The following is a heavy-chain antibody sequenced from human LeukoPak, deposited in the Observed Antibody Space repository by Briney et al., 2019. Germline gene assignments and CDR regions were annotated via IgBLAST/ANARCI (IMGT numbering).Heavy chain of an antibody. J-gene: IGHJ1*01. D-gene: IGHD1-26*01. CDR1: GGTFISYA. Sequence: GSSVKASCKASGGTFISYAISWVRQAPGQGLEWMGGIIPIFGTANYAQKFQGRVTITADESTSTVYMELSSLRSEDTAVYYCARGPYLLYSGSYYVRGPQRSFAYFQYWGQGTLVTVSS. CDR2: IIPIFGTA. V-gene: IGHV1-69*01. CDR3: ARGPYLLYSGSYYVRGPQRSFAYFQY.